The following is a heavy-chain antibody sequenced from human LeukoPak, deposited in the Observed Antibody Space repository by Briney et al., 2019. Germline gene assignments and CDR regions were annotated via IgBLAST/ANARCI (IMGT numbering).Heavy chain of an antibody. CDR3: ARDCPLAAISCFDF. D-gene: IGHD2-2*01. J-gene: IGHJ5*01. V-gene: IGHV4-4*02. CDR2: IYHSGDT. Sequence: SGTLSLTCAVSGGSISSNNWWSWVRQPPGKGLEWIGEIYHSGDTNYNPSLKSRVTISVDKSKNQFSLRLSSVAAADTAVYYCARDCPLAAISCFDFWGQGTLVTVSS. CDR1: GGSISSNNW.